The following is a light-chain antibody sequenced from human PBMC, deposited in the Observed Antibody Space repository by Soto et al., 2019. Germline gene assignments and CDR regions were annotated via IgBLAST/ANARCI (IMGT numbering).Light chain of an antibody. V-gene: IGLV1-44*01. CDR2: CTI. J-gene: IGLJ1*01. Sequence: QSVLTQPPSASGTPGQIVAISCSGSSSNIGSNTVTWYQQLPGTAPKLLIYCTIQRSSGVPGRFSGSKSGASASLSISGLQSEDEADYYCAAWDDRLDVYVFGTGTKLTVL. CDR1: SSNIGSNT. CDR3: AAWDDRLDVYV.